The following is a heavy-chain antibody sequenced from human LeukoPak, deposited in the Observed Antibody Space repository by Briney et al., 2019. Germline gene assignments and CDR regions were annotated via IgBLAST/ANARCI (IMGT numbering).Heavy chain of an antibody. CDR3: ARRGGYGVYYFDY. CDR2: INPNSGGT. Sequence: GASVKVSCKASGYTFTGYYMHWVRQAPGQGLEWMGWINPNSGGTNYAQKFQGRVTMTRDTSISTAYMELSRLRSDDTAVYYCARRGGYGVYYFDYWGQGTLVTVSS. D-gene: IGHD4-17*01. J-gene: IGHJ4*02. CDR1: GYTFTGYY. V-gene: IGHV1-2*02.